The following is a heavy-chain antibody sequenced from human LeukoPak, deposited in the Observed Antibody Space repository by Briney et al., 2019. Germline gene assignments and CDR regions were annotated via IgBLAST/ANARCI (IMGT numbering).Heavy chain of an antibody. J-gene: IGHJ4*02. V-gene: IGHV1-2*02. Sequence: ASVTVCCTASGYTFTDYYMHWVRQAPGQGLEWLGWINPNSGATDYAQKFQGRVTMTRDTSITTAYMELTRLEFDDAAMYYCARDLATVDGIAWYFFDYWGQGALVSVSS. CDR2: INPNSGAT. D-gene: IGHD5-12*01. CDR3: ARDLATVDGIAWYFFDY. CDR1: GYTFTDYY.